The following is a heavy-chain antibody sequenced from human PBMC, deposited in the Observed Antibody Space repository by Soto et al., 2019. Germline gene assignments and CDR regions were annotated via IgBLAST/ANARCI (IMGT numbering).Heavy chain of an antibody. CDR2: IYYSGST. CDR1: GGSISSGGYY. D-gene: IGHD3-3*01. V-gene: IGHV4-31*03. J-gene: IGHJ5*02. Sequence: SETLSLTCTVSGGSISSGGYYWSWIRQHPGKGLEWIGYIYYSGSTYYNPSLKSRVTISVDTSKNQFSLKLSSVTAADTAVYYCARAITIFGGTHQRVKGTRFDPWGQGTLVTVSS. CDR3: ARAITIFGGTHQRVKGTRFDP.